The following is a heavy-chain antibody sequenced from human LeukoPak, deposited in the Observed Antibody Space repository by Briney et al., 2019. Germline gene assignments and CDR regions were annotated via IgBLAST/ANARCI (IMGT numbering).Heavy chain of an antibody. Sequence: PGGSLRLSCAASGFTFSSYGMHWVRQAPGKGLEWVAVISYDGSNKYYADSVQGRFTISRDNSKNTLYLQMNSLEIEDTAVYYCARVGVWGSYRLVDYWGQGTLVTVSS. V-gene: IGHV3-30*03. CDR1: GFTFSSYG. CDR2: ISYDGSNK. J-gene: IGHJ4*02. CDR3: ARVGVWGSYRLVDY. D-gene: IGHD3-16*02.